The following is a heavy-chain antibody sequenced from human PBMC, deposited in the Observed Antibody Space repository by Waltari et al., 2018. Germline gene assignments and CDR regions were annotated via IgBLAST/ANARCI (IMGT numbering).Heavy chain of an antibody. CDR3: AKDARWETYYYDSPDFSSYFDY. V-gene: IGHV3-33*06. D-gene: IGHD3-22*01. CDR2: IWYDGSEK. J-gene: IGHJ4*02. Sequence: QVQLVESEGGVVQSGGSLRLSCSTSGFSFDTSVMHWVRQAPGKGLEWVATIWYDGSEKRHADSVEGRFTVSRDNARNTVYLQMSRLRGEDTAVYYCAKDARWETYYYDSPDFSSYFDYWGQGTLVTVSS. CDR1: GFSFDTSV.